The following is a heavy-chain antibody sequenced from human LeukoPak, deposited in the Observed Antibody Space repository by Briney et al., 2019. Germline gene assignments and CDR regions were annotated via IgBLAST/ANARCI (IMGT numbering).Heavy chain of an antibody. CDR1: GFTFSSYT. CDR2: ISSSSTYI. J-gene: IGHJ6*03. Sequence: GGSLRLSCAASGFTFSSYTMNWVRQAPGKGLEWVSSISSSSTYIYYADSVKGRFTISRDNAKNSLYLQMNSLRAEDTAVYYCARDPYSGSYGNYYYYFMDVWGKGTTVTISS. V-gene: IGHV3-21*01. CDR3: ARDPYSGSYGNYYYYFMDV. D-gene: IGHD1-26*01.